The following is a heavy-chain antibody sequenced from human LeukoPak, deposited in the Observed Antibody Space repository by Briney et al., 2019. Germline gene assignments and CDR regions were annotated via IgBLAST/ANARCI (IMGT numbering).Heavy chain of an antibody. D-gene: IGHD5-24*01. J-gene: IGHJ4*02. CDR1: GYTFIGYS. Sequence: ASVKVSCKASGYTFIGYSINWLRQAPGQGLEWMGWINTNTGNPTYAQGFTGRFVFSLDTSVSTTYLQISSLKAEDTAVYYCARDAATINFDSCGQGTLVTVSS. CDR3: ARDAATINFDS. V-gene: IGHV7-4-1*02. CDR2: INTNTGNP.